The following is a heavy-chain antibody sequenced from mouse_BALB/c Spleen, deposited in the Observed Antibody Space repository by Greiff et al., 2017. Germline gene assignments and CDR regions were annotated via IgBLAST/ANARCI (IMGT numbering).Heavy chain of an antibody. CDR1: GFNIKDYY. CDR3: NALLRFDY. J-gene: IGHJ2*01. CDR2: IDPENGDT. D-gene: IGHD1-1*01. V-gene: IGHV14-4*02. Sequence: EVKVVESGAELVRSGASVKLSCTASGFNIKDYYMHWVKQRPEQGLEWIGWIDPENGDTEYAPKFQGKATMTADTSSNTAYLQLSSLTSEDTAVYYCNALLRFDYWGQGTTLTVSS.